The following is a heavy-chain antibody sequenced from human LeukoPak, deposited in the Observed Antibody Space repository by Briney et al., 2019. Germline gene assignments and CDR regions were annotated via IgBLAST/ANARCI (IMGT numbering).Heavy chain of an antibody. Sequence: GGSLSLSCGASGFTFSSKWVTWVRQAPGKGMERVTNITEDGCDTYYVDSVKGRFTISRDNAKNSLYLKMNSLKTEDKDGYNYARDKGWQQFDYWGQGTLVTVSS. CDR3: ARDKGWQQFDY. V-gene: IGHV3-7*05. CDR1: GFTFSSKW. J-gene: IGHJ4*02. D-gene: IGHD4-23*01. CDR2: ITEDGCDT.